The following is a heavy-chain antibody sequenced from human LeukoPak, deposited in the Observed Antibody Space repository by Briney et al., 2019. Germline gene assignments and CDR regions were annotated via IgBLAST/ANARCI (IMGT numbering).Heavy chain of an antibody. CDR1: GYTFTGYY. Sequence: GASVKVSCKASGYTFTGYYMHWVRQAPGQGLEWMGWINPNSGGTNYAQKFQGRVTMTRDTSTSRVYMELSSLRSEDTAVYYCARVRAGPHAYYYMDVWGKGTTVTISS. V-gene: IGHV1-2*02. D-gene: IGHD6-13*01. CDR2: INPNSGGT. CDR3: ARVRAGPHAYYYMDV. J-gene: IGHJ6*03.